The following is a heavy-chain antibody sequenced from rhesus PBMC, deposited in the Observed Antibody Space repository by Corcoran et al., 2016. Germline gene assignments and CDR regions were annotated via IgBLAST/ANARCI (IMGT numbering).Heavy chain of an antibody. CDR3: ARPSGQLVLHY. V-gene: IGHV4-173*01. CDR2: SSGTNGDT. D-gene: IGHD6-13*01. Sequence: QLQLQESGPGLVKPSETLTLTCAVSGDSITSNFRSWVRQPPGKGLEWIGRSSGTNGDTDYNPSLRSRVSISRDTSKKHFSLNLTSVTAADTAVYYCARPSGQLVLHYWGQGVLVTVSS. CDR1: GDSITSNF. J-gene: IGHJ4*01.